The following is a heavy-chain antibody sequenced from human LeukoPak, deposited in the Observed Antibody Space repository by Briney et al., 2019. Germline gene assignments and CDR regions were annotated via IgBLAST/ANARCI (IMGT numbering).Heavy chain of an antibody. V-gene: IGHV1-2*02. Sequence: GASVKVSCKASGYTFTGYYMHWVRQAPGQGLEWMGWINPNSGGTNYAQKFQGRVTMTRDTSISTAYMELSRLRSDDTAVYYCAGAQTWIQLWFDNYWGQGTLVTVSS. CDR2: INPNSGGT. D-gene: IGHD5-18*01. J-gene: IGHJ4*02. CDR1: GYTFTGYY. CDR3: AGAQTWIQLWFDNY.